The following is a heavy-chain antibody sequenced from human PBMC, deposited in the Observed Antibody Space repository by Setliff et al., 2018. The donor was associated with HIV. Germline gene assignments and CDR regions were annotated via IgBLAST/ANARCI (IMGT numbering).Heavy chain of an antibody. Sequence: PSETLSLTCTVSGGSVSSRGYYWGWIRQPPGKGPEWIANILYGGNTYYNPSLKSRVTMSVDTSKNQFSLNLNSVTAADTAIYYCARAPFPVAGFDYFDHWGQGTQVTVSS. D-gene: IGHD6-19*01. CDR2: ILYGGNT. CDR1: GGSVSSRGYY. CDR3: ARAPFPVAGFDYFDH. V-gene: IGHV4-39*07. J-gene: IGHJ4*02.